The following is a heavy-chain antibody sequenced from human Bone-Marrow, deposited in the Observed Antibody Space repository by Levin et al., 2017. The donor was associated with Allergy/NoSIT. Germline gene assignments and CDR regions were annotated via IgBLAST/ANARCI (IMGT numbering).Heavy chain of an antibody. CDR3: ARNYYDNDGYGMDV. J-gene: IGHJ6*02. Sequence: GASVKVSCKASGYDFSKFGISWVRQAPGQGLQWMGWVSGNDGSTKNAHKFRGRVTMTTDILTTTVYMELRTLTADDTAVYFCARNYYDNDGYGMDVWGQGTTVTVSS. CDR1: GYDFSKFG. V-gene: IGHV1-18*01. CDR2: VSGNDGST. D-gene: IGHD3-16*01.